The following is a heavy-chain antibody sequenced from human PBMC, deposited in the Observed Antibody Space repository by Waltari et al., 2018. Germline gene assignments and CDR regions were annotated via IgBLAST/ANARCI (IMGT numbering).Heavy chain of an antibody. D-gene: IGHD2-8*02. CDR2: VIHTGST. Sequence: QVQLQESGPGLAKPSETLSFSCTVSGGSIIPYYWSWIRQPPGKGLEWIGYVIHTGSTSYNPSRKSRVTISLDVSRNQFSLHLSSVTAADTAVYYCARHLERYWYYGMDVWGQGATVTVSS. V-gene: IGHV4-59*08. J-gene: IGHJ6*02. CDR1: GGSIIPYY. CDR3: ARHLERYWYYGMDV.